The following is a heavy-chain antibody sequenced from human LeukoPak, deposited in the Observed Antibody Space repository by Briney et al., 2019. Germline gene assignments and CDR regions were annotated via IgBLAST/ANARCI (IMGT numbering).Heavy chain of an antibody. CDR3: ARVEERAVDLNLAKYYYRYYGMDV. D-gene: IGHD6-19*01. V-gene: IGHV1-18*01. CDR1: GYTFPNYG. CDR2: IRAHNGNT. J-gene: IGHJ6*02. Sequence: GASVKVSCKASGYTFPNYGISWVRQAPGQGLEWVGWIRAHNGNTTYAQKFQGRVTMTTDTATSTVYMELRSLRSDDTAVYYCARVEERAVDLNLAKYYYRYYGMDVWGQGTTVIVSS.